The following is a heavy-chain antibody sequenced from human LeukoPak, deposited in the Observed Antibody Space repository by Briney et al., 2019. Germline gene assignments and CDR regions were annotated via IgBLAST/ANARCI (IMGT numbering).Heavy chain of an antibody. CDR1: GFTFSGSW. CDR2: INQDGSAK. J-gene: IGHJ4*02. Sequence: PGGSLRLSCAASGFTFSGSWMSWVRQAPGKGLEWVANINQDGSAKNYLDSVKGRFTISMDRGKNSLYLQTNSLRDEDTAVYYCARELSWSGRDYWGQGTLVTVSS. V-gene: IGHV3-7*01. D-gene: IGHD3-3*01. CDR3: ARELSWSGRDY.